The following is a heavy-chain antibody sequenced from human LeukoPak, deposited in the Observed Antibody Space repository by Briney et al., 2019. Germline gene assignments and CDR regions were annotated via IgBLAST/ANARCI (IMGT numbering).Heavy chain of an antibody. CDR2: INPNTGGT. D-gene: IGHD3/OR15-3a*01. CDR1: GYTFTGYY. J-gene: IGHJ4*02. V-gene: IGHV1-2*06. Sequence: ASVKVSCKASGYTFTGYYLHWVRQAPGQGLEWMGRINPNTGGTNHAQKFQGRVTMTRDTSISTAYMELSSLRSEDTAVYYCARRGFGLPCDYWGQGTLVTVSS. CDR3: ARRGFGLPCDY.